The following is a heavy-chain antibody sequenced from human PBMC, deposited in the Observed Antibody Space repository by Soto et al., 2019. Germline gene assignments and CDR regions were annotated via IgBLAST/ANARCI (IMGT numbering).Heavy chain of an antibody. D-gene: IGHD2-2*02. CDR1: GSRFSNYV. V-gene: IGHV1-69*06. Sequence: SVKVSCKVSGSRFSNYVISWVRQAPGHGLEWLGRIIPIFNSTKYAQSFQGRVTITADKSTSTASLELSSLRSDDTAVYYRAREGRGKKAGYNGLVSLGYWGQGTLVTVSS. CDR2: IIPIFNST. J-gene: IGHJ4*02. CDR3: AREGRGKKAGYNGLVSLGY.